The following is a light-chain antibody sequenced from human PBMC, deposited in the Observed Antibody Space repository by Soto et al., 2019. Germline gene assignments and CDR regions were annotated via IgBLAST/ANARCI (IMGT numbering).Light chain of an antibody. V-gene: IGKV3-11*01. CDR1: QSISSY. J-gene: IGKJ3*01. Sequence: EVVLTQSPATLSLSPGERATLSCRASQSISSYLAWYQQKPGQAPRLLNYDASNRATGIPARFSGGGSGTDFTLTISSLEPEDFAFYYCQQRTNWPLSFGPGTKVDIK. CDR2: DAS. CDR3: QQRTNWPLS.